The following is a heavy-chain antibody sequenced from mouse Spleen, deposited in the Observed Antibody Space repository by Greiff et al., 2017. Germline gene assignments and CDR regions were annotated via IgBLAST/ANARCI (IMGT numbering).Heavy chain of an antibody. D-gene: IGHD2-4*01. CDR1: GFTFSSYA. J-gene: IGHJ3*01. V-gene: IGHV5-9-1*02. CDR3: TRAFDYDPWFAY. CDR2: ISSGGDYI. Sequence: EVQRVESREGLVKPGGSLKLSCAASGFTFSSYAMSWVRQTPEKRLEWVAYISSGGDYIYYADTVKGRFTISRDNARNTLYLQMSSLKSEDTAMYYCTRAFDYDPWFAYWGQGTLVTVSA.